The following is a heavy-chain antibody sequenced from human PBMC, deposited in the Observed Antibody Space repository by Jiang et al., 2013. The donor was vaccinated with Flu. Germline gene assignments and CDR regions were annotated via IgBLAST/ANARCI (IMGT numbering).Heavy chain of an antibody. D-gene: IGHD7-27*01. V-gene: IGHV4-39*01. J-gene: IGHJ4*02. CDR3: ARLLTGGXLLDY. CDR1: GVSISNTNYY. Sequence: GSGLVKPSGTVSLTCTVSGVSISNTNYYWGWIRQPPGKGLEWIGSIYYTGGTYYNPSLKSRVSISVDTSRDQFSLKLNSVSAADTAVYYCARLLTGGXLLDYWGQGTLVTVSS. CDR2: IYYTGGT.